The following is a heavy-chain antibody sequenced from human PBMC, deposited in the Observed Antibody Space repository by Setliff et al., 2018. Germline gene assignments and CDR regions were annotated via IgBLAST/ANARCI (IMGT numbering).Heavy chain of an antibody. J-gene: IGHJ4*02. CDR1: GGSISSYY. V-gene: IGHV4-4*07. Sequence: SETLSLTCTVSGGSISSYYWSWIRQPAGKGLEWIGRIYTSGSTNYNPSLKSRVTMSVDTSKNQFSLKLSSVTAADTAVYYCARGIITMVRGVITFSYYFDYWGQGTLVTFSS. CDR3: ARGIITMVRGVITFSYYFDY. CDR2: IYTSGST. D-gene: IGHD3-10*01.